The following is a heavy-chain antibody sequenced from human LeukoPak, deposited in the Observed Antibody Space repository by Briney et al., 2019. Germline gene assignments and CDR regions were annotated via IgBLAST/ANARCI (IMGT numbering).Heavy chain of an antibody. V-gene: IGHV3-23*01. CDR3: AKREWELPYYYYYYMDV. CDR2: TSSSDPGT. D-gene: IGHD1-26*01. J-gene: IGHJ6*03. CDR1: GFTLKSYA. Sequence: GGSLRLSCAASGFTLKSYAMSWVRQAPGKGLEWVSATSSSDPGTYHADSVRGRFTISRDNSKNTLYLQMNSLRAEDAAVYYCAKREWELPYYYYYYMDVWGKGTTVTVSS.